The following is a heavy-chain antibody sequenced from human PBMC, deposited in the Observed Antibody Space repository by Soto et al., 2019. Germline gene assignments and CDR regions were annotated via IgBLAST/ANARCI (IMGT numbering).Heavy chain of an antibody. D-gene: IGHD4-17*01. V-gene: IGHV4-59*08. CDR1: GGSISSYY. CDR2: IYYTGST. CDR3: AKSYGDYGSDYLDY. Sequence: QVQLQESGPGLVKPSETLSLTCIVSGGSISSYYWNWIRQPPGKGLEWIGNIYYTGSTNYNPALNSRVTISVDTSKNQFSLKLSSVTAADTAVYYCAKSYGDYGSDYLDYWGQGTLVTVSS. J-gene: IGHJ4*02.